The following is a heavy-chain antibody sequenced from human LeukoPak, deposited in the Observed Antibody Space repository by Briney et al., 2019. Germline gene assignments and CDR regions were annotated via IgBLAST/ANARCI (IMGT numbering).Heavy chain of an antibody. V-gene: IGHV4-4*07. J-gene: IGHJ4*02. CDR1: DGSISSYF. CDR2: IYTSGST. D-gene: IGHD6-13*01. Sequence: SETLSLTCTVSDGSISSYFWSWIRQPAGKGLEWLGRIYTSGSTNYNPSLKSRVTMSIDTSKNQFSLKLSSVTAADTAVYYCARYRSAAAGSDYFDYWGQGTLVTVSS. CDR3: ARYRSAAAGSDYFDY.